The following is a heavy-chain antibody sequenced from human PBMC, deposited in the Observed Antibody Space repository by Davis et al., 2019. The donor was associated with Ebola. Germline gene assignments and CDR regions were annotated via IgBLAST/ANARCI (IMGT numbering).Heavy chain of an antibody. CDR1: GFTFSSSG. CDR3: AKDRARVIAAAVSPGDP. Sequence: SLQISCASSGFTFSSSGMHWVRHAPGKGLEWVAVTSYDGSNKYYADSVKGRFTLSRDNSKNTLYLQMNSLRAEDTAVYYCAKDRARVIAAAVSPGDPWGQGTLVTVSS. D-gene: IGHD6-13*01. V-gene: IGHV3-30*18. J-gene: IGHJ5*02. CDR2: TSYDGSNK.